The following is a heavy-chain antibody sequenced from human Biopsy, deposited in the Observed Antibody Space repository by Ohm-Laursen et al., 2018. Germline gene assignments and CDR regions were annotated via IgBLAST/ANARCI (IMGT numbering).Heavy chain of an antibody. CDR2: IYNDGINE. D-gene: IGHD5/OR15-5a*01. J-gene: IGHJ2*01. Sequence: LRLSCAASGFTFKNDNMHWVRQAPGKGLEWVAAIYNDGINEYYADSVKGRFTISRDDSKNTLYLQMNSLRVEDTAVFYCARDLRGHWFFDLLGRGTLVTVSS. CDR3: ARDLRGHWFFDL. CDR1: GFTFKNDN. V-gene: IGHV3-33*01.